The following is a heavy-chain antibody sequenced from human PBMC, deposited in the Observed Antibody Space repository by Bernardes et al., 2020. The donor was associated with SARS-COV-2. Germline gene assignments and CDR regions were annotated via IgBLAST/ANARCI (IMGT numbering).Heavy chain of an antibody. J-gene: IGHJ6*03. D-gene: IGHD2-2*01. Sequence: GGSLRLSCAASGFTFSSYSMNWVRQAPGKGLEWVSSISSSSSYIYYADSVKGRFTISRDNAKNSLYLQMNSLRAEDTAVYYCASYPSSAPLYYMDVWGKGTTVTVSS. CDR1: GFTFSSYS. CDR2: ISSSSSYI. V-gene: IGHV3-21*01. CDR3: ASYPSSAPLYYMDV.